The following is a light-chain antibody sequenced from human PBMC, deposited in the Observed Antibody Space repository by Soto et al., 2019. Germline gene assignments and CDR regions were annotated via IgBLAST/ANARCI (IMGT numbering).Light chain of an antibody. CDR2: GVS. CDR1: QSISNKY. CDR3: QLYSGSPWT. V-gene: IGKV3-20*01. J-gene: IGKJ1*01. Sequence: EIVLTQSPGTLSLSPGERATLSCRASQSISNKYLAWYQQEPGQAPRLLIHGVSIRATGIPDRFSGSGSGTDFTRTISRLEPEDFAVYYCQLYSGSPWTVGQGTKVEIK.